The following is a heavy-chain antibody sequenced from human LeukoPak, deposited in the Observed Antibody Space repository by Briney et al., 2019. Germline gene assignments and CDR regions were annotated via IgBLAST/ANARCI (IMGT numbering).Heavy chain of an antibody. Sequence: PSETLSLTCTVSGGSISSSSYFWGWIRQPPGKGLEWIGSIYHSGSSYYNPSLKSRVSISVDKSKNQFSLKLSSVTAADTAVYYCARGDILTGYFAFDIWGQGTMVTVSS. V-gene: IGHV4-39*07. D-gene: IGHD3-9*01. CDR1: GGSISSSSYF. J-gene: IGHJ3*02. CDR3: ARGDILTGYFAFDI. CDR2: IYHSGSS.